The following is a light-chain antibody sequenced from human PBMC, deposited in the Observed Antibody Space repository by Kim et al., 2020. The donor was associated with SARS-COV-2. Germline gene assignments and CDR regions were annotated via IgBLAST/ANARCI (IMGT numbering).Light chain of an antibody. V-gene: IGKV1-39*01. CDR2: AAS. CDR3: QQRYNTLQT. J-gene: IGKJ1*01. CDR1: QSISSY. Sequence: DIQMTQSPSSLSASVGDRVTITCRASQSISSYLNWYQQKPGKAPKLLIYAASSLQSGVPSRFSGSGSGTDFTLTISSLQPEDVVTYYCQQRYNTLQTFGPGTKVDIK.